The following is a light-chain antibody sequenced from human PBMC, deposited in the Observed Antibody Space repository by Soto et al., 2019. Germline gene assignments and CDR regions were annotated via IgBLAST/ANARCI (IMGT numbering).Light chain of an antibody. J-gene: IGKJ1*01. CDR1: QSVSNNY. Sequence: EIVLTQSPGTLSLSPGERATLSCRASQSVSNNYLAWYQQKPGQAPRLLIYSTSSRATGIPDRFSGSGSGTDFTLTISRLEPEDFAVYYCQQYGSSPWTFGQGTKVDNK. V-gene: IGKV3-20*01. CDR3: QQYGSSPWT. CDR2: STS.